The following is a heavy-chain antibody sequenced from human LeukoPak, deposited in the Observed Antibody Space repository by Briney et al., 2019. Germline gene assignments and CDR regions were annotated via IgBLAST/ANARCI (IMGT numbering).Heavy chain of an antibody. V-gene: IGHV4-59*08. D-gene: IGHD2-15*01. Sequence: SETLSLTCTVSSGSISGYSWSWIRQPPGKGLEWIGYIYYSGTTNYNPSLKSRVTISVDTSKKQFSLKLSSVTAADTAVYYCARHTTGGGDFWGQGTLVTVSS. CDR2: IYYSGTT. CDR1: SGSISGYS. CDR3: ARHTTGGGDF. J-gene: IGHJ4*02.